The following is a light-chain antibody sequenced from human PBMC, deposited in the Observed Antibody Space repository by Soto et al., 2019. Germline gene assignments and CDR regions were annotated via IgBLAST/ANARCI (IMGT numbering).Light chain of an antibody. CDR3: TSYRRGSPYV. V-gene: IGLV2-14*01. J-gene: IGLJ1*01. CDR2: EVS. Sequence: QSALTQPASVSGSPGQSITISCSGTSSDVGAYNFVSWYQQHAGKAPQLIIYEVSNRPSGISNRFSGSKSDNTASLTISGLQVEDEADYFCTSYRRGSPYVFGYGTKLTVL. CDR1: SSDVGAYNF.